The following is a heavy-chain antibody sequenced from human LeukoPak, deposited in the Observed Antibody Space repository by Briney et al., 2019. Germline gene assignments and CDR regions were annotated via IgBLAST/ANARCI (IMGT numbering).Heavy chain of an antibody. J-gene: IGHJ6*03. CDR1: GDSISNPYY. D-gene: IGHD1-14*01. V-gene: IGHV4-38-2*02. CDR3: ARDTRKDYYYYFMDV. Sequence: SETLSLTCTVSGDSISNPYYWGWIRQPPGKGLEWIGSISHSGSTFYTPSLRSRVTISLDTSKNQFSPKLNSVTAADTAVYYCARDTRKDYYYYFMDVWGKGTTVTVSS. CDR2: ISHSGST.